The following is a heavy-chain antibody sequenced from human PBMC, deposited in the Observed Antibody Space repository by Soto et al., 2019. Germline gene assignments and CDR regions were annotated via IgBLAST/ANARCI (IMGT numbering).Heavy chain of an antibody. Sequence: QVQLVESGGGVVQPGRSLRLSCAASGFTFSSYGMHWVRQAPGKGLEWVAVISYDGSNKYYADSVKGRFTISRDNSKNTLYLQMNSLRAEDTAVYYCAKDLAGYSSSKTPWHYGMDVWGQGTTVTVSS. J-gene: IGHJ6*02. CDR2: ISYDGSNK. CDR3: AKDLAGYSSSKTPWHYGMDV. V-gene: IGHV3-30*18. CDR1: GFTFSSYG. D-gene: IGHD6-13*01.